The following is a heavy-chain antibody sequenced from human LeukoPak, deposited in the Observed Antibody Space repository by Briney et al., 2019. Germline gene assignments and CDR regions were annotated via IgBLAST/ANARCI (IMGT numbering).Heavy chain of an antibody. CDR3: ARDKSVWGYYYYYMDV. J-gene: IGHJ6*03. CDR1: GFTFSSYW. CDR2: IKQDGSEK. Sequence: GGSLRLSCAASGFTFSSYWMSWVRQAPAKGLELVANIKQDGSEKYYVDSVKGRFTISRDNAKNSLYLQMNSLRAEDTAVYYCARDKSVWGYYYYYMDVWGKGTTVTVSS. V-gene: IGHV3-7*01. D-gene: IGHD7-27*01.